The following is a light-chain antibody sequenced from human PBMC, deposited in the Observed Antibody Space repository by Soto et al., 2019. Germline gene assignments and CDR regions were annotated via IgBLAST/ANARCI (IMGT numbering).Light chain of an antibody. CDR3: QQYGSSPLT. CDR1: QSVSSSS. CDR2: GAS. Sequence: EIVLTQSPGSLSLSPGETATLSCRASQSVSSSSLAWYQQKPGQTPRLLIFGASSRATGIPDRFSGSASGTDFTLTISRLEPEDFAVYFCQQYGSSPLTFGGGTKVKIK. J-gene: IGKJ4*01. V-gene: IGKV3-20*01.